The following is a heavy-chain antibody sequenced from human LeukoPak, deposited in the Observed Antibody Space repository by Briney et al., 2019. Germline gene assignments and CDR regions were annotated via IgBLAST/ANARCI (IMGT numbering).Heavy chain of an antibody. J-gene: IGHJ4*02. CDR3: GRQGYTESYYFVDY. CDR2: LYTTGTN. Sequence: SETVSLTCSVSGGSIYCYYWVWLRPPAGKGREWLGRLYTTGTNKYRPSLKRRLTMSLDTSNNEFSLNLRSVTAADTAVYYCGRQGYTESYYFVDYWSQGTLVTVSA. D-gene: IGHD1-26*01. V-gene: IGHV4-4*07. CDR1: GGSIYCYY.